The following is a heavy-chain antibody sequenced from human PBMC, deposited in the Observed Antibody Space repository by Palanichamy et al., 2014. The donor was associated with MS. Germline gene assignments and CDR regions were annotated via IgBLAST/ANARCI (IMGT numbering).Heavy chain of an antibody. CDR1: GFTFRDYW. CDR3: ARDNSGDGWYY. Sequence: EVQLVESGGGLVQPGGSLRLSCVVSGFTFRDYWMSWVRQAPGKGLEWVANINKDGSEKHYVDSVRGRFTISRDNAKNSLYLQMSSLRVEDTAVYYCARDNSGDGWYYWGQRTLVPVSS. CDR2: INKDGSEK. D-gene: IGHD5-24*01. V-gene: IGHV3-7*03. J-gene: IGHJ4*02.